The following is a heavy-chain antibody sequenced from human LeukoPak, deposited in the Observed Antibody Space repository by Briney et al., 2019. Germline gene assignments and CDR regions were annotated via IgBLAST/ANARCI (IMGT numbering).Heavy chain of an antibody. V-gene: IGHV4-59*08. CDR2: IHYSGYT. Sequence: PSETLSLTCTVSGGSISSYYWSWIRQPPGKGLEWIGYIHYSGYTNYNPYLKSRVTISLDTSKNQFSLKVSSVTAADTALYYCARTYSSSWGKEGFDPWGQGALVTVSS. CDR3: ARTYSSSWGKEGFDP. J-gene: IGHJ5*02. CDR1: GGSISSYY. D-gene: IGHD6-13*01.